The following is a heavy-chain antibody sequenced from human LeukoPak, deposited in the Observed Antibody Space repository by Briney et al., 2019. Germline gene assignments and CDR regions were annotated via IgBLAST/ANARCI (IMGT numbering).Heavy chain of an antibody. J-gene: IGHJ1*01. CDR3: VRDFMAMGGTTAYLHY. CDR2: TSRNSRHV. V-gene: IGHV3-21*01. CDR1: GFTFNDYS. Sequence: AVTLRCSCAASGFTFNDYSLIWVRQAPGKELVGVSSTSRNSRHVYYGGSVWGRITMSRSDARDSLVLEMLRLKAKDMDVYSCVRDFMAMGGTTAYLHYWGQDTLVTVHS. D-gene: IGHD1-26*01.